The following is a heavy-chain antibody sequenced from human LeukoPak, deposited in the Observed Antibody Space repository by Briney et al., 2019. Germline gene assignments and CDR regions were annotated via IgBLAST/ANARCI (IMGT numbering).Heavy chain of an antibody. Sequence: GESLQISCKGSGYIFTSYWIGWVRQLPGKGLEWMGIIYPGDSDTRYSPSFQGQVTISADKSISTAYLQRSSLKASDTAMYYCARLYSYYYYMDVWGKGTTVTVSS. CDR1: GYIFTSYW. CDR3: ARLYSYYYYMDV. CDR2: IYPGDSDT. J-gene: IGHJ6*03. V-gene: IGHV5-51*01. D-gene: IGHD4-11*01.